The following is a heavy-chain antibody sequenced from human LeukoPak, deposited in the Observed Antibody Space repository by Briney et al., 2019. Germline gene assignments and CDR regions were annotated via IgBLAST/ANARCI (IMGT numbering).Heavy chain of an antibody. Sequence: PGRSLRLSCAGSGFTFSNYGMHWVRQAPGKGLEWVALISYDGSNKYYADSVKGRFTISRDNSKNTLYLQMSSLRAEDTAVYYCARRGGSYNDYWGQGTLVTVSS. V-gene: IGHV3-30*03. CDR1: GFTFSNYG. D-gene: IGHD1-26*01. CDR3: ARRGGSYNDY. J-gene: IGHJ4*02. CDR2: ISYDGSNK.